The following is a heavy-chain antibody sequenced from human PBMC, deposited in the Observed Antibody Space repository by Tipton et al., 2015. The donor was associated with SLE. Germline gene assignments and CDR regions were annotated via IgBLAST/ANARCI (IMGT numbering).Heavy chain of an antibody. CDR3: AREATAIEVRYYYHYYMDV. Sequence: EWIGYIYYREGTNYSPSLKSRVTISVDTSKNQFSLKLSSVTATDTAVYYCAREATAIEVRYYYHYYMDVWGKGTTVTISS. V-gene: IGHV4-59*12. CDR2: IYYREGT. J-gene: IGHJ6*03. D-gene: IGHD5-18*01.